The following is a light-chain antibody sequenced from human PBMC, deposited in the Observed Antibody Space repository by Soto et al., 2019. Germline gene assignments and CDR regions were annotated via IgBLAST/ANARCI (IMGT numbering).Light chain of an antibody. J-gene: IGKJ2*01. Sequence: EIVLTQSPGTLSLSPGERATRSCWASQSVSRNYLAWYQDKPGQAPRLLIYGASSRATGIPDRFSGSGSATDFTLTISSLEPEDFAVYYCQQYGSSPYTFGQGTKLEIK. CDR3: QQYGSSPYT. V-gene: IGKV3-20*01. CDR1: QSVSRNY. CDR2: GAS.